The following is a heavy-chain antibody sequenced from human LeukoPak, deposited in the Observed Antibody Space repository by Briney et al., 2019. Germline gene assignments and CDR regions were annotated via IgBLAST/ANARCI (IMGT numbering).Heavy chain of an antibody. CDR2: INSDGSST. J-gene: IGHJ6*04. CDR3: ASDNGYYYYGMDV. CDR1: GFTFSSYW. Sequence: GGSLRLSCAASGFTFSSYWMHWVRHAPGKGLVWVSRINSDGSSTSYADSVKGRFTISRDNAKNTLYLQMNSLRAEDTAVYYCASDNGYYYYGMDVWGKGTTVTVSS. V-gene: IGHV3-74*01.